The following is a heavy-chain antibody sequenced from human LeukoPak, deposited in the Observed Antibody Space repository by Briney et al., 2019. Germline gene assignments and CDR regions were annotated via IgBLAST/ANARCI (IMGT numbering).Heavy chain of an antibody. J-gene: IGHJ3*02. D-gene: IGHD3-22*01. Sequence: SETLSLTCTVSGVSISSYYWSWIRQPAGKGLEWIGRIYTSGSTNYNPSLKSRVTMSVDTSKNQFSLKLSSVTAADTAVYYCARGPHSITMIVVGDAFDIWGQGTMVTVSS. CDR2: IYTSGST. V-gene: IGHV4-4*07. CDR3: ARGPHSITMIVVGDAFDI. CDR1: GVSISSYY.